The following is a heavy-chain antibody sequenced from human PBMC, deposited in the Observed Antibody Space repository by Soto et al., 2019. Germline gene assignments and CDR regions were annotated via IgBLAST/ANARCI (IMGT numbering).Heavy chain of an antibody. D-gene: IGHD6-19*01. CDR1: GYTFTNYH. J-gene: IGHJ4*02. Sequence: QVQVVQSGAEVKKPGASVKVSCKTSGYTFTNYHVHWVRQAPGQGLEWMGAINPTGGSITYAQHLQGRVTMTSDSSTSTVYMEMGSLRSDDSAVYYCALPKNTLGWYNFWGQGTLVTVS. CDR2: INPTGGSI. CDR3: ALPKNTLGWYNF. V-gene: IGHV1-46*01.